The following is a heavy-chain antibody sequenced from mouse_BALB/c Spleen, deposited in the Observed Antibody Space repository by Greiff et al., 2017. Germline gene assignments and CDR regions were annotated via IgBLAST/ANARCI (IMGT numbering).Heavy chain of an antibody. V-gene: IGHV5-9-3*01. CDR1: GFTFSSYA. Sequence: EVKVEESGGGLVKPGGSLKLSCAASGFTFSSYAMSWVRQTPEKRLEWVATISSGGSYTYYPDSVKGRFTISRDNAKNTLYLQMSSLRSEDTAMYYCAKSSTMVTKFAYWGQGTLVTVSA. D-gene: IGHD2-2*01. CDR2: ISSGGSYT. CDR3: AKSSTMVTKFAY. J-gene: IGHJ3*01.